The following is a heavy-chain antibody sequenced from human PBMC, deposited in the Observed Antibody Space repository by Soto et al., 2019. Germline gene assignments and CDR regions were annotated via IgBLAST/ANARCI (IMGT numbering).Heavy chain of an antibody. CDR3: ASRGGLVRGNYYGMDV. CDR2: ISSSSTTI. J-gene: IGHJ6*02. D-gene: IGHD3-10*01. CDR1: GFTFSSYS. Sequence: EVQLVDSGGGLVQPGGSLRLSCAASGFTFSSYSMNWVRQAPGKGLEWISYISSSSTTIYYADSVKGRFTISRDNAENSLHLQINSLRVDDTAVYYCASRGGLVRGNYYGMDVWGQGTTVTVSS. V-gene: IGHV3-48*01.